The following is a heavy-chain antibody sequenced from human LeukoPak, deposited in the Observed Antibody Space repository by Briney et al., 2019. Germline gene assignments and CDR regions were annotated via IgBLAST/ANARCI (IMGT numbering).Heavy chain of an antibody. CDR2: MNPNSGNT. V-gene: IGHV1-8*02. D-gene: IGHD5-12*01. CDR3: ARDVDGNWFDP. Sequence: ASVKVSCKASGYTFTGYYMHWVRQAPGQGLEWMGWMNPNSGNTGYAQKFQGRVTMTRNTSISTAYMELSSLRSEDTAVYYCARDVDGNWFDPWGQGTLVTVSS. CDR1: GYTFTGYY. J-gene: IGHJ5*02.